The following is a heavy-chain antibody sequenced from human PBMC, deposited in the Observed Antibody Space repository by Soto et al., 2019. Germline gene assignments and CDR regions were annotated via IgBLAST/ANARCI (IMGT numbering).Heavy chain of an antibody. CDR2: ISAAGDP. V-gene: IGHV3-13*05. Sequence: EVXLVESGGGLVQPGGSLRLSCGASGFTFRNYDMHWXXXCTGKGLEWVSGISAAGDPDYADSVEGRFTISRENAQNSFFLQMNSLRVGDTAVYYCARTDRDFYGLDVWGQGTTVIVSS. J-gene: IGHJ6*02. CDR3: ARTDRDFYGLDV. CDR1: GFTFRNYD.